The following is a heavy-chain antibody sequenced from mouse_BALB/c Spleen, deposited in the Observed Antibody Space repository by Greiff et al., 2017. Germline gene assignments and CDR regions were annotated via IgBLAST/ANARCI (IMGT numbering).Heavy chain of an antibody. CDR2: IWGDGST. D-gene: IGHD2-10*01. Sequence: VMLVESGPGLVAPSQSLSITCTVSGFSLTGYGVNWVRQPPGKGLEWLGMIWGDGSTDYNSALKSRLSISKDNSKSQVFLKMNSLQTDDTARYYCARVAYYGNYLYAMDYWGQGTSVTVSS. CDR3: ARVAYYGNYLYAMDY. J-gene: IGHJ4*01. CDR1: GFSLTGYG. V-gene: IGHV2-6-7*01.